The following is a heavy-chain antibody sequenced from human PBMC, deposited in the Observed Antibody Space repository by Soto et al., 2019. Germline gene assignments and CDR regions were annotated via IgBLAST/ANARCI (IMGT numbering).Heavy chain of an antibody. CDR1: GYTFTTYG. J-gene: IGHJ6*02. CDR2: ISGYNGHT. D-gene: IGHD3-16*01. CDR3: GGEGEMPYYYYGLDV. V-gene: IGHV1-18*01. Sequence: QVQLVQSGAEVRKPGASVKVSCKASGYTFTTYGISWVRQAPGQGLEWMGWISGYNGHTKYAQKFQGRVTMTTDTTTSSVYMEVRRLRSADAAVYYCGGEGEMPYYYYGLDVWGQGTTVTVSS.